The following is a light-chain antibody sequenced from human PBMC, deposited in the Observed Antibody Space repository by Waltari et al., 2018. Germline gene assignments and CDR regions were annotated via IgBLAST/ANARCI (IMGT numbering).Light chain of an antibody. Sequence: QLVLTQSPSASASLGASVKLTCTLSSGHSSNIVAWHQQQPEKGPRYLMKVNSDGSHSTGDEIPDRFSGSSSGAARYLTISSLQSEDEADYYCQTGGHGTWVFGGGTKLTVL. V-gene: IGLV4-69*01. CDR3: QTGGHGTWV. CDR1: SGHSSNI. J-gene: IGLJ3*02. CDR2: VNSDGSH.